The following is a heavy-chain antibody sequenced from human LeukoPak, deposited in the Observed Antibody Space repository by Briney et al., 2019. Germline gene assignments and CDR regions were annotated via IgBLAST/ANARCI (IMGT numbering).Heavy chain of an antibody. CDR2: ISSDGINK. V-gene: IGHV3-30*04. D-gene: IGHD6-13*01. CDR3: TRVGSSSHFDY. J-gene: IGHJ4*02. CDR1: GFTFSSYA. Sequence: GGSLRLSCAASGFTFSSYAMHWVRQAPGKGLEWVAVISSDGINKYYADSVKGRFTISRDNSKNTLYLQMNSQRAEDTAVYYCTRVGSSSHFDYWGQGTLVTVSS.